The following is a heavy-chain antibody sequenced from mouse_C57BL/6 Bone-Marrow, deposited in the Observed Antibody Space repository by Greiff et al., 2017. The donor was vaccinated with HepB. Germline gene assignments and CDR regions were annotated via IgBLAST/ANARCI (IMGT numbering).Heavy chain of an antibody. CDR2: ISNLAYSI. CDR1: GFTFSDYG. D-gene: IGHD3-2*02. Sequence: EVQRVESGGGLVQPGGSLKLSCAASGFTFSDYGMAWVRQAPRKGPEWVAFISNLAYSIYYADTVTGRFTISRENAKNTLYLEMSSLRSEDTAMYYCARGRLRYFDVWGTGTTVTVSS. CDR3: ARGRLRYFDV. J-gene: IGHJ1*03. V-gene: IGHV5-15*01.